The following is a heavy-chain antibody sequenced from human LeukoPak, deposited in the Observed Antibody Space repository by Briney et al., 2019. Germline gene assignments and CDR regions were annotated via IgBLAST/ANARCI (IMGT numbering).Heavy chain of an antibody. CDR3: ARGEIAAAGTLYFDY. D-gene: IGHD6-13*01. V-gene: IGHV4-4*02. CDR2: IYHSGST. J-gene: IGHJ4*02. Sequence: GSLRLSCAASGFTFSSYAMSWVRQPPGKWLEWTGEIYHSGSTNYNPSLKNRVTISVDKSKNQFSLKLSSVTAADTAVYYCARGEIAAAGTLYFDYWGQGTLVTVSS. CDR1: GFTFSSYAM.